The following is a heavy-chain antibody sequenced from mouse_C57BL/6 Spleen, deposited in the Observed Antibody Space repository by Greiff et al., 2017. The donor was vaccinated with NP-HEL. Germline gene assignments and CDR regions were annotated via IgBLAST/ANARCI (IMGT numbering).Heavy chain of an antibody. CDR1: GYSFTSYY. CDR2: IYPGSGNT. V-gene: IGHV1-66*01. D-gene: IGHD1-1*01. Sequence: VQLQQSGPELVKPGASVKISCKASGYSFTSYYIHWVKQRPGQGLEWIGWIYPGSGNTKYNEKFKGKATLTADTSSSTAYMQLSSLTSEDSAVYYCARETTVVGGDYFDYWGQGTTLTVSS. J-gene: IGHJ2*01. CDR3: ARETTVVGGDYFDY.